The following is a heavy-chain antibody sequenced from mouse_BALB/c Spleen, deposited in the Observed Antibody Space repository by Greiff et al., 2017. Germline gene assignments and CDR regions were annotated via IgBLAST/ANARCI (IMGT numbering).Heavy chain of an antibody. V-gene: IGHV1-9*01. Sequence: VQLQQSGAELMKPGASVKISCKATGYTFSSYWTEWVKQRPGHGLEWIGEILPGSGSTNYNEKFKGKATFTADTSSNTAYMQLSSLTSEDSAVYYCARSGTTGAMDYWGQGTSVTVSS. J-gene: IGHJ4*01. CDR1: GYTFSSYW. D-gene: IGHD1-1*01. CDR2: ILPGSGST. CDR3: ARSGTTGAMDY.